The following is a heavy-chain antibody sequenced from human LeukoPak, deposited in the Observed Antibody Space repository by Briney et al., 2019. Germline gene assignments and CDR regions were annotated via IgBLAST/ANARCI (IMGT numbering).Heavy chain of an antibody. CDR3: ARGEYSNGYPYRLDS. D-gene: IGHD3-16*01. J-gene: IGHJ4*02. CDR1: GSTFSDYH. CDR2: INTKSGDA. V-gene: IGHV1-2*02. Sequence: ASVKVSCKASGSTFSDYHINWVRHASGQGPEGRGWINTKSGDAKYNQAFQGRVTMTRDTSISTAYMELNRLRSDDTAMYYCARGEYSNGYPYRLDSWGQGTLVTVSS.